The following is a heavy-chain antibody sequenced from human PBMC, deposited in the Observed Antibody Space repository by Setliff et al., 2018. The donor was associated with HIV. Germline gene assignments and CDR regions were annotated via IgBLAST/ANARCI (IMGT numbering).Heavy chain of an antibody. Sequence: ASVKVSCKASGYSFTDYYIHWVRQAPGQGLEWMGWINPKSDGTNYAQKFQGWITMTRDTSISTAYMELSRLRSDDTAVYYCARDLNVWIGSLWFDPWGQGTLVTVSS. CDR1: GYSFTDYY. CDR2: INPKSDGT. V-gene: IGHV1-2*04. CDR3: ARDLNVWIGSLWFDP. D-gene: IGHD3-16*01. J-gene: IGHJ5*02.